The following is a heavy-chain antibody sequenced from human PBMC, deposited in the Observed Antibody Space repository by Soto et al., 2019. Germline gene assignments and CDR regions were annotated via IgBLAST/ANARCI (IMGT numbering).Heavy chain of an antibody. Sequence: SETLSLTCTVSGGSIRSSDYYWTWIRQPPGKGLEWIGYIYYSGSANYNPSLKSRVTISVDTSRNQFSLKLNSVAAADTAVYFCARATYYSDTGGSPPLDYWGQGTLVTVSS. CDR2: IYYSGSA. V-gene: IGHV4-30-4*01. CDR3: ARATYYSDTGGSPPLDY. CDR1: GGSIRSSDYY. D-gene: IGHD3-22*01. J-gene: IGHJ4*02.